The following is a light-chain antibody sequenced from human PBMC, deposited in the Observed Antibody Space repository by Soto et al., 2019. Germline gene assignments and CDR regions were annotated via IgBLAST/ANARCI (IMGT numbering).Light chain of an antibody. J-gene: IGKJ1*01. CDR1: QSISSY. CDR2: EAS. CDR3: QQSDTTPWT. Sequence: GDRVTITCRASQSISSYLNWYQQKPGKAPKLLIYEASSLQSGVPSRFSGSGSGADFTLTVSSLQPDDFATYYCQQSDTTPWTFGQGTRVEMK. V-gene: IGKV1-39*01.